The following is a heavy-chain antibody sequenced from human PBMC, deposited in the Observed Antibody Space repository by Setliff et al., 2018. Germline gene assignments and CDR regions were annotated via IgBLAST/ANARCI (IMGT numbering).Heavy chain of an antibody. D-gene: IGHD3-10*01. CDR1: GGSFSGYY. V-gene: IGHV4-34*12. Sequence: SETLSLTCAVYGGSFSGYYWSWIRQPPGKRLEWIGEIIHSGSTYYNPSLKSRVTISVDTSMNQFSLKLSSVTAADTAVYYCARDSNYYGSGTKSGDYGMDVWGQGTTVTVSS. CDR2: IIHSGST. J-gene: IGHJ6*02. CDR3: ARDSNYYGSGTKSGDYGMDV.